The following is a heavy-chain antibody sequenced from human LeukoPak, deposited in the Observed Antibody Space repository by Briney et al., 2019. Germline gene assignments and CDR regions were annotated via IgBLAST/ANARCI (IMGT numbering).Heavy chain of an antibody. D-gene: IGHD3-16*01. CDR2: ISPHTYTA. CDR3: ARGQSMYY. V-gene: IGHV1-18*01. J-gene: IGHJ4*02. CDR1: GYTFNNFV. Sequence: ASVTISCKASGYTFNNFVISWVRQAPGQGLEWVGWISPHTYTAKYAQKVQGRLTMTTDASTTTVYMELRSLRFDDTAVYFCARGQSMYYWGQGTPVTVPS.